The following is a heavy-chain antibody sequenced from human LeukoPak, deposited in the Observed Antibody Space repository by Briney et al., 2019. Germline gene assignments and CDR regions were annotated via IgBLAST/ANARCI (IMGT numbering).Heavy chain of an antibody. V-gene: IGHV4-59*01. J-gene: IGHJ4*02. D-gene: IGHD6-19*01. CDR1: GGSISSYY. Sequence: PSETLSLTCTVSGGSISSYYWSWIRQPPGKGLGWIGYIYYSGSTNYNPSLKSRVTISVDTSKNQFSLKLSYVTAADTAVYCCARGRKQWQRVEFDYWGQGTLVTVSS. CDR2: IYYSGST. CDR3: ARGRKQWQRVEFDY.